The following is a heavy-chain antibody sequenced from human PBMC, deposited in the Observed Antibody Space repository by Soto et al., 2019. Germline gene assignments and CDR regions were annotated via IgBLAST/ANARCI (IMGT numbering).Heavy chain of an antibody. CDR3: ATEGGYFHSSGSGVSYYFGVEV. CDR2: IYYTGST. J-gene: IGHJ6*02. Sequence: PSETLSLTCTVSGGPIRPHFWSWIRQPAGKGLEWIGRIYYTGSTNYNPPLDSCVSISLDTARNQISLGGKSVTAADTRVNYCATEGGYFHSSGSGVSYYFGVEVWGRGTRVIVS. CDR1: GGPIRPHF. D-gene: IGHD3-22*01. V-gene: IGHV4-4*07.